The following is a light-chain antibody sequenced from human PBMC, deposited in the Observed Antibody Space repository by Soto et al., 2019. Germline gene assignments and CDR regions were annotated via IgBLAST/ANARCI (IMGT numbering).Light chain of an antibody. V-gene: IGKV3-20*01. CDR3: QQYGTSPRT. Sequence: EIFLTQSPFTLSLSPGGIATLSCRASQSVSSNYLAWYQQKPGQAPRLLISGASSGATGIPDRFSGSGSGTDFTLTISRLDPEDFAVYYCQQYGTSPRTFGQGTKVDIK. J-gene: IGKJ1*01. CDR1: QSVSSNY. CDR2: GAS.